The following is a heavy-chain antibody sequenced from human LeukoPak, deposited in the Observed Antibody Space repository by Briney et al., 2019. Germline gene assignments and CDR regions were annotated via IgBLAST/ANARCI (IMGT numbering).Heavy chain of an antibody. V-gene: IGHV3-23*01. J-gene: IGHJ4*02. Sequence: PGGSLRLSCAASGFTFSSYAMSWVRQAPGKGLEWVSAISGSGGSTYYADSVRGRFTISRDNSKNTLYLQMNSLRAEDTAVYYCAKFVPDSSGWYSDYWGQGTLVTVSS. CDR3: AKFVPDSSGWYSDY. CDR2: ISGSGGST. D-gene: IGHD6-19*01. CDR1: GFTFSSYA.